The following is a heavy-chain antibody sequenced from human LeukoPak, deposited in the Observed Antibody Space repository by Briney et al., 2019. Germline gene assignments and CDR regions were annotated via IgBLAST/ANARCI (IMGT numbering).Heavy chain of an antibody. J-gene: IGHJ6*02. D-gene: IGHD5-18*01. CDR3: ARPEMSGYSYGYYYYYYGMDV. Sequence: VASVKVSRKASGYTFTSYDINWVRQATGQGLEWMGWMNPNSGNTGYAQKFQGRVTMTRNTSISTAYMELSSLRSEDTAVYYCARPEMSGYSYGYYYYYYGMDVWGQGTTVTVSS. CDR1: GYTFTSYD. V-gene: IGHV1-8*01. CDR2: MNPNSGNT.